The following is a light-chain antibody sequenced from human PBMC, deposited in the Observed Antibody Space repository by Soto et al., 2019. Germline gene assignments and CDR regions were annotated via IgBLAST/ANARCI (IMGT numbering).Light chain of an antibody. CDR2: DVS. J-gene: IGLJ1*01. CDR3: CSYAGSYTFYV. V-gene: IGLV2-11*01. Sequence: QSALTQPRSVSGSPGQSVTISCTGTSSDVGGYNYVSWYQQHPGKAPKLMIYDVSKRPSGVPDRFSGSKSGNTASLTISGLQAEDESDYYGCSYAGSYTFYVFGTGTKLTVL. CDR1: SSDVGGYNY.